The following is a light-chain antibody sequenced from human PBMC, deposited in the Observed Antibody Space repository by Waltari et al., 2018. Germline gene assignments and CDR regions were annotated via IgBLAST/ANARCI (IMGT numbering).Light chain of an antibody. V-gene: IGKV1-39*01. J-gene: IGKJ1*01. CDR2: AGS. Sequence: DVQMTQSPPSLSASVGDTFPITCRASQSISTHLYWYQQKPGKAPRLLIYAGSTLESGVPSRFRGATAGTEFTLTISSLQPEDVATYYCQQGYNSPRTFGRGTKVEIK. CDR1: QSISTH. CDR3: QQGYNSPRT.